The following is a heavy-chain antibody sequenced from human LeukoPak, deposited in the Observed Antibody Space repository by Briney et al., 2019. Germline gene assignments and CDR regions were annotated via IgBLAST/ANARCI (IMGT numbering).Heavy chain of an antibody. CDR3: ARAKGRVWWLTLDY. CDR2: INPNSGGT. V-gene: IGHV1-2*02. J-gene: IGHJ4*02. CDR1: GYTFTGYY. Sequence: ASVKVSCKASGYTFTGYYMHWVRQAPGQGLEWMGWINPNSGGTNYAQKFQGRVTMTRDTSIGTAYMELSRLRSDDTAVYYCARAKGRVWWLTLDYWGQGTLVTVSS. D-gene: IGHD5-12*01.